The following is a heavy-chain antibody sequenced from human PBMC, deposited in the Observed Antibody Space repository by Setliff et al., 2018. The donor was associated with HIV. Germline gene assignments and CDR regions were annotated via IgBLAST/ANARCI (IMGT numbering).Heavy chain of an antibody. CDR2: IYFSGSS. CDR3: ARVQMAYAAFDV. V-gene: IGHV4-59*01. Sequence: SETLSLTCTVSGGSISTYYWSWIRQPPGKGLEWIGSIYFSGSSDNNPSLKSRVTLSVDTSKHQFSLKLSSVTAADTAVYYCARVQMAYAAFDVWGRGTMVTVSS. CDR1: GGSISTYY. J-gene: IGHJ3*01. D-gene: IGHD4-17*01.